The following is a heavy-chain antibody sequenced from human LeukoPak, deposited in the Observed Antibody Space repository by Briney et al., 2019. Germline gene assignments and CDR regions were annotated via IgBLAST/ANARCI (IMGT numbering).Heavy chain of an antibody. Sequence: GGSLRLSCVDSGLSFNTYAMHWVRQAPGKGLEWVAAISYDGSYTYYTDSVRGRFTISRDNSKNTMYLQMNSLRAEDTAMYYCARALDVWGKGTTVTVSS. CDR1: GLSFNTYA. J-gene: IGHJ6*04. CDR2: ISYDGSYT. V-gene: IGHV3-30*04. CDR3: ARALDV.